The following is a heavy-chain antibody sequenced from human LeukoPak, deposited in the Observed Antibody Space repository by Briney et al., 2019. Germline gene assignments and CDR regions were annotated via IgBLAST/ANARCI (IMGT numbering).Heavy chain of an antibody. CDR3: ARAKRAWFDY. CDR1: GGSISSYY. V-gene: IGHV4-59*01. CDR2: IYYSGST. Sequence: SETLFLTCTVSGGSISSYYWSWIRQPPGKGLEWIGYIYYSGSTNYNPSLKSRVTISVDTSKNQFSLKLSSVTAADTAVYYCARAKRAWFDYWGQGTLVTVSS. J-gene: IGHJ4*02.